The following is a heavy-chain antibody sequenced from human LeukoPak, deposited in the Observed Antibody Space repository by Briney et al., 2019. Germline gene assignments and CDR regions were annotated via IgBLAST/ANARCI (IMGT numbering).Heavy chain of an antibody. CDR1: GYTFTGYY. V-gene: IGHV1-2*02. Sequence: GASVKVSCKASGYTFTGYYMHWVRQAPGQGLEWMGWINPNSGGTNYAPKFQGRVTMTRDTSISTAYMELSRLRSDDTAVYYCARAPLYYYYYYMDVWGKGTTVTVSS. CDR3: ARAPLYYYYYYMDV. CDR2: INPNSGGT. J-gene: IGHJ6*03.